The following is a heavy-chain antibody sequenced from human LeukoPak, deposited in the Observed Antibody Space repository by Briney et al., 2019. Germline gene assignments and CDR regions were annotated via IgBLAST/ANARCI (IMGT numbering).Heavy chain of an antibody. CDR3: AKTARYYYDSSGYSVY. Sequence: GGSLRLSCAASGFTFSSYAMSWVRQAPGKGLEWVSAISGSGGSTYYADSVKGRFTISRDNSKNTLYLQMNSLRAEDTAVYYCAKTARYYYDSSGYSVYWGQGTLVTVSS. V-gene: IGHV3-23*01. CDR1: GFTFSSYA. J-gene: IGHJ4*02. D-gene: IGHD3-22*01. CDR2: ISGSGGST.